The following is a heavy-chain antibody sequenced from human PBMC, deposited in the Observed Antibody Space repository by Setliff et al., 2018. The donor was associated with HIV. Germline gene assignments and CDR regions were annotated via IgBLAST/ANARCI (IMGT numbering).Heavy chain of an antibody. J-gene: IGHJ4*02. Sequence: GSLKISCAASGFTFSDHYLNWFRLAPGKGLEWISHITNTGSSTNYADSVKGRFTISRDNAKYSLYLQMNTLRVEDTAVYYCMYGGRTATTHWGQGTLVTVSS. D-gene: IGHD4-17*01. CDR3: MYGGRTATTH. V-gene: IGHV3-11*04. CDR2: ITNTGSST. CDR1: GFTFSDHY.